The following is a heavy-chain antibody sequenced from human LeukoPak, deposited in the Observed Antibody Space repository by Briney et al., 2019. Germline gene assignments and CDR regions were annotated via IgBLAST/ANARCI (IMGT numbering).Heavy chain of an antibody. CDR3: ARQGQYQLLPFDN. J-gene: IGHJ4*02. CDR1: GGSISSYY. Sequence: SETLSLTCTVHGGSISSYYWSWIRQPPGKVLEWIGHIHYSGSTNYNTALKSRVTISVDTSKNQFSLKLSSVTAADTAVYYCARQGQYQLLPFDNWGQGTLVTVSS. CDR2: IHYSGST. D-gene: IGHD2-2*01. V-gene: IGHV4-59*08.